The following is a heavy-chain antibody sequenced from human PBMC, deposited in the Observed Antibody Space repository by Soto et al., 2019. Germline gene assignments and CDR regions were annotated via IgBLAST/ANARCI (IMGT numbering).Heavy chain of an antibody. Sequence: SLRLSCAASGFTFSDHHMSWIRQAPGKGLEWVSYISSSGSYTNYADSVKGRFTISRDNAKNSLYLQMNSLRAEDTAVYYCARGHSSAQDYWGQGTLVTVSS. CDR1: GFTFSDHH. D-gene: IGHD6-19*01. J-gene: IGHJ4*02. CDR2: ISSSGSYT. CDR3: ARGHSSAQDY. V-gene: IGHV3-11*06.